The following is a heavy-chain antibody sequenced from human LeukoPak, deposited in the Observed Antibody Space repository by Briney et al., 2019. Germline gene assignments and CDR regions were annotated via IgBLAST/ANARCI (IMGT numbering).Heavy chain of an antibody. CDR2: INPNSGGT. V-gene: IGHV1-2*02. CDR3: ARDVNRYPRITMVRGVIPGGNDY. D-gene: IGHD3-10*01. Sequence: ASVKVSCKASGYTFTGYYIHWVRQAPGQGLEWMGWINPNSGGTNYAQKFQGRVTMTRDTSISTAYIELSRLRSDATAVYYCARDVNRYPRITMVRGVIPGGNDYWGQGTLVTVSS. J-gene: IGHJ4*02. CDR1: GYTFTGYY.